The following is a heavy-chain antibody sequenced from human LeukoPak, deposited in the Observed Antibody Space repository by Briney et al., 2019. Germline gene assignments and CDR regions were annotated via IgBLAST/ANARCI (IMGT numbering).Heavy chain of an antibody. V-gene: IGHV2-5*02. D-gene: IGHD4-23*01. J-gene: IGHJ4*02. CDR1: GFSLSTNRVA. CDR3: AHKGQVVTFDY. CDR2: IYWDGDR. Sequence: SGPTLVKPTQTLTLTCTFSGFSLSTNRVAVGWIRQPPGKTLEWLALIYWDGDRRYSPSLKSRLTIDSDTSKNQVVLTMTNMDPVDTAIYYCAHKGQVVTFDYWGQGTLVTVSS.